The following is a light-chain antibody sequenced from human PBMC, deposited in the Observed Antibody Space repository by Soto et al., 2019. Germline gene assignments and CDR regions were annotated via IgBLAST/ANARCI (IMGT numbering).Light chain of an antibody. CDR2: LTS. J-gene: IGKJ1*01. CDR1: QALNTR. V-gene: IGKV3-11*01. CDR3: HQRQSWPRT. Sequence: EIVLTQSPATLSAFPGDIVTLSCRASQALNTRLAWYQHKPGQAPRILIYLTSNRAAGVPSRFSAWGSETDFTLTISDVQPEDFAVYYCHQRQSWPRTFGQGTKVDIK.